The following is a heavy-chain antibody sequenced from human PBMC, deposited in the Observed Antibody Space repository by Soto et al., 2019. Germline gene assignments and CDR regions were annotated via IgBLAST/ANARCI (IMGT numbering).Heavy chain of an antibody. CDR1: GFSLNNYG. CDR3: ARDRNFVFDY. J-gene: IGHJ4*02. CDR2: ISHDGNYK. Sequence: QVQLVESGGGVVQPGRPLRLSCAASGFSLNNYGMHWVRQAPGKGLEWVAVISHDGNYKDYADSVKGRFTISRDSSKNALYMQMDSLRAEDTAVYYCARDRNFVFDYWGQGTLVTVSS. D-gene: IGHD2-21*01. V-gene: IGHV3-33*01.